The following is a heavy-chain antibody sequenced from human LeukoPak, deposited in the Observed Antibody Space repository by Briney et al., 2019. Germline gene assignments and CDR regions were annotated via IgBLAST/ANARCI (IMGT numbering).Heavy chain of an antibody. CDR1: GFTFSSYS. J-gene: IGHJ4*02. V-gene: IGHV3-48*01. Sequence: AGGSLRLSCAASGFTFSSYSMNWVRQAPGKGLEWVSYISSSSSTIYYADSVKGRFTISRDNAKNSLYLQMNSLRAEDTAVYYCARLYGSGSYYWPSDGTYWGQGTLVTVSS. CDR2: ISSSSSTI. CDR3: ARLYGSGSYYWPSDGTY. D-gene: IGHD3-10*01.